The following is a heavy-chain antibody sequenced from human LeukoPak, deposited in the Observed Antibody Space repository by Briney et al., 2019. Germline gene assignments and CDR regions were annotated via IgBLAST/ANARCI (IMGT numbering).Heavy chain of an antibody. CDR3: ARDYDYGSGSYILDY. J-gene: IGHJ4*02. CDR1: GYTFTSYA. Sequence: ASVKVSCKASGYTFTSYAMHWVRQAPGQRLGWMGWINAGNGSTKYSQKFQGRVTITRDTSASTAYMELNSLSSEDTAVYYCARDYDYGSGSYILDYWGQGTLVTVSS. D-gene: IGHD3-10*01. CDR2: INAGNGST. V-gene: IGHV1-3*01.